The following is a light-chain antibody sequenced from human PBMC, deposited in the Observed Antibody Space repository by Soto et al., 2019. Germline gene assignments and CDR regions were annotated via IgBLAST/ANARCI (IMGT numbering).Light chain of an antibody. Sequence: EIVMTQSPATLSVSPGERATLSCRASQSVSSNLAWYQQKPGQAPRLLIYGASTRATGIPARFSGSGSGTEFTLTISSLQSEDFAVYYCQQCDTWPQTFGQGTKEEIK. CDR3: QQCDTWPQT. CDR1: QSVSSN. V-gene: IGKV3-15*01. J-gene: IGKJ1*01. CDR2: GAS.